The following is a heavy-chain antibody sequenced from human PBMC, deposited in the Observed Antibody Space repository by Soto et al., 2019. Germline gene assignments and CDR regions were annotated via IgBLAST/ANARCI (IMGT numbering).Heavy chain of an antibody. Sequence: GASVKVSCKVSGYTLTELAMHWVRQAPGRGLEWMGGFDPEDGETNYAQKFQDRVTMTKDTSTDTAYMELSSLRSEDTAVYYCAASPTYYDFWSGYFTGTPGAFDIWGQGTMVTVSS. CDR1: GYTLTELA. D-gene: IGHD3-3*01. CDR3: AASPTYYDFWSGYFTGTPGAFDI. J-gene: IGHJ3*02. CDR2: FDPEDGET. V-gene: IGHV1-24*01.